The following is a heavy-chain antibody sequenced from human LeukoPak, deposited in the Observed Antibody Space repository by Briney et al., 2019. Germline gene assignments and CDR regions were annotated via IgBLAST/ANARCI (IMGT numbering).Heavy chain of an antibody. CDR3: ARDLAAAGKGNWLDP. Sequence: ASVKVSRKASGYTFTGYYMHWVRQAPGQGLEWMGWINPNSGGTNYAQKFQGRVTMTRDTSISTAYMELSRLRSDDTAVYYCARDLAAAGKGNWLDPWGQGTLVTVSS. CDR1: GYTFTGYY. V-gene: IGHV1-2*02. J-gene: IGHJ5*02. CDR2: INPNSGGT. D-gene: IGHD6-13*01.